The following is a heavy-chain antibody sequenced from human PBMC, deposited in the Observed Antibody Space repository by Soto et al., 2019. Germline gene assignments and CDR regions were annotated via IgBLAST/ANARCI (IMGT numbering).Heavy chain of an antibody. V-gene: IGHV2-5*02. D-gene: IGHD1-1*01. CDR2: IYWDDDK. Sequence: QITLKESGPTVVEPTETLTLTCSFSGFSLTSRPMGLGWIRQSPGKDLAWLAVIYWDDDKRYNPSLRSRLTITKDTSKKQVVLTMTYMEPPDTATDYCAHRLGGCTWNDAYLYYWGQGTRVTVSS. CDR3: AHRLGGCTWNDAYLYY. CDR1: GFSLTSRPMG. J-gene: IGHJ4*02.